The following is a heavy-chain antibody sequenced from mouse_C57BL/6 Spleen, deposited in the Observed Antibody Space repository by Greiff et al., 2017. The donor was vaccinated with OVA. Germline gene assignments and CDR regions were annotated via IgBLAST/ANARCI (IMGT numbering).Heavy chain of an antibody. V-gene: IGHV1-39*01. CDR1: GYSFTDSD. J-gene: IGHJ3*01. CDR3: ARSGDPAWFAY. Sequence: VHLQQSGPELVKPGASVKISCKASGYSFTDSDMHWVKQSNGKSLEWIGVINTNYGTTSYNQKFKVKATLTLDQSSSTAYMQLNSLTSEDSAVYYCARSGDPAWFAYWGQGTLVTVSA. CDR2: INTNYGTT.